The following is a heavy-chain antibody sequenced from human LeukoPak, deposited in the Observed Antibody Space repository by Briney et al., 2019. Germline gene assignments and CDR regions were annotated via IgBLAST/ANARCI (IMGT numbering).Heavy chain of an antibody. CDR3: ARDRVLLWFGELLY. Sequence: GGSLRLSCAASGFTFSSYGMHWVRQAPGKGLEWVAVIWYDGSNKYYADSVKGRFTISRDNSKNTLYLQMNSLRAEDTAVYYCARDRVLLWFGELLYWGQGTPVTVSS. CDR2: IWYDGSNK. D-gene: IGHD3-10*01. V-gene: IGHV3-33*01. J-gene: IGHJ4*02. CDR1: GFTFSSYG.